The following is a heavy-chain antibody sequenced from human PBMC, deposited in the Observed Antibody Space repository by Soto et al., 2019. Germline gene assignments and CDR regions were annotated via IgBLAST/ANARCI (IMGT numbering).Heavy chain of an antibody. D-gene: IGHD2-2*03. V-gene: IGHV4-39*01. CDR2: IYYSGST. Sequence: SETLSLTCTVSGGSISSSSYYWGWIRQPPGKGLEWIGSIYYSGSTYYNPSLKSRVTISVDTSKNQFSLKLSSVTAADTAVYYCARLAIVVVPAAITESYYYYGMDVWGQGTTVTVSS. CDR1: GGSISSSSYY. CDR3: ARLAIVVVPAAITESYYYYGMDV. J-gene: IGHJ6*02.